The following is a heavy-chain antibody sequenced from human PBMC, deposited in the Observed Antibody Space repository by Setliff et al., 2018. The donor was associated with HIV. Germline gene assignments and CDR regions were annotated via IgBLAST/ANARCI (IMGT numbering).Heavy chain of an antibody. CDR3: AREFSERSPNPDHYYYYMDV. Sequence: SETLSLTCTVSGDSVNDRSYFWGWIRQPPGKGLEWIGEINHSGSTNYNPSLKSRVTISVDTSKNQFSLKLTAVTAADTAVYYCAREFSERSPNPDHYYYYMDVWGKGTTVTV. D-gene: IGHD6-19*01. J-gene: IGHJ6*03. V-gene: IGHV4-39*07. CDR1: GDSVNDRSYF. CDR2: INHSGST.